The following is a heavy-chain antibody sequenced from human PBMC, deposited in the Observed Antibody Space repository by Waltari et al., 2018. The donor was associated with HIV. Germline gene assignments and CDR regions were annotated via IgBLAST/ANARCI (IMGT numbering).Heavy chain of an antibody. D-gene: IGHD6-13*01. Sequence: EVRLVESGGGLVQPGGSLSLSCAASGFTFSSSWLTLVRQAPGKGLEGGANIKEDGSEIHYVDAVKGRFNISRDKAKNSLYLQMNSLRSEDTAVYYCARRQQLTDWGQGTLVTVSS. V-gene: IGHV3-7*01. CDR3: ARRQQLTD. CDR1: GFTFSSSW. CDR2: IKEDGSEI. J-gene: IGHJ4*02.